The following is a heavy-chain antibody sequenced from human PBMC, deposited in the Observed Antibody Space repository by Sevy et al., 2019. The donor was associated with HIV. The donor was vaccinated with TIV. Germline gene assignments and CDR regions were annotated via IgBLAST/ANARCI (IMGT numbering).Heavy chain of an antibody. J-gene: IGHJ4*01. V-gene: IGHV4-39*01. CDR3: ARHAFKHGYRPSYFDS. D-gene: IGHD5-18*01. Sequence: SETLSLTCTVSGGSISAKNYFWGWIRQPPGKGLEWIGSMYHTGSTYHSPSLQSRVGISVDTSKKLFSVKLSSVTAADTAVYFCARHAFKHGYRPSYFDSWSHGTLVTVSS. CDR1: GGSISAKNYF. CDR2: MYHTGST.